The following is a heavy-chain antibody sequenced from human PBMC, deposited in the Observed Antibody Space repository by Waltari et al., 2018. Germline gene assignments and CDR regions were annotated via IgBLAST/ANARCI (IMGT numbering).Heavy chain of an antibody. CDR3: ARRERGDGYTGAFDV. CDR2: IYPGDSET. D-gene: IGHD5-12*01. Sequence: EVQLVQSGAEVKKPGESLKISCKGSGYSFTNYWIGWVRQMPGKGLESLGIIYPGDSETSFNPSFQGQVTISVDKSITTAYLQWSSLKASDTAMYYCARRERGDGYTGAFDVWGQGTMVTVSS. J-gene: IGHJ3*01. CDR1: GYSFTNYW. V-gene: IGHV5-51*01.